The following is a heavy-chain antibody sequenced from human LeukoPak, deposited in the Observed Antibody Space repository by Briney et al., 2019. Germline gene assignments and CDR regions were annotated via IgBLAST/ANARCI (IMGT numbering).Heavy chain of an antibody. J-gene: IGHJ4*02. V-gene: IGHV3-9*01. Sequence: PGGSLRFSCAASGFTFEDYAMHWVRQAPGKGLEWVSGISWNSGDIGYADSVKGRFTVSRDNAKNSLFLQMNGLRPDDTALYYCAKGVVRRALYFDYWGQGTLVTVSS. CDR3: AKGVVRRALYFDY. CDR2: ISWNSGDI. CDR1: GFTFEDYA. D-gene: IGHD3-10*01.